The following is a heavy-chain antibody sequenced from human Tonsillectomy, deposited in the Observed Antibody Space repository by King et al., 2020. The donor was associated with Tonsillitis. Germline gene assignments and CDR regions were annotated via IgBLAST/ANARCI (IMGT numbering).Heavy chain of an antibody. V-gene: IGHV4-39*07. CDR3: VSHIGDSSGYYDRSPFDY. CDR2: TYYSGDT. D-gene: IGHD3-22*01. Sequence: LQLQESGPGLVKPSETLSLTCTVSGGSITSTSYYWGWIRQPPGKRLNWIGSTYYSGDTYYNPSLKSRVTISVDTSKNQFSLNLSSVTAADTAVYYCVSHIGDSSGYYDRSPFDYWGQGTLVTVSS. J-gene: IGHJ4*02. CDR1: GGSITSTSYY.